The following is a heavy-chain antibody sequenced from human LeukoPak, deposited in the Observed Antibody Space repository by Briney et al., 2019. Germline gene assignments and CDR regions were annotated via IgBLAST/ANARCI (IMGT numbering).Heavy chain of an antibody. CDR3: ASGMTTVTTWSLDY. D-gene: IGHD4-17*01. Sequence: ASVKVSCKASGGTFSSYAISWVRQAPRQGLEWMGGIIPIFGTVNYAQKFQGRVTITADESTSTAYMELSSLRSEDTAVYYCASGMTTVTTWSLDYWGQGTLVTVSS. V-gene: IGHV1-69*13. CDR1: GGTFSSYA. CDR2: IIPIFGTV. J-gene: IGHJ4*02.